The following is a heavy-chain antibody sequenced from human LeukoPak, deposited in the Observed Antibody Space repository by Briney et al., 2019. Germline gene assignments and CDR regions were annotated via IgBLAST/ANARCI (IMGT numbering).Heavy chain of an antibody. Sequence: SSETPSLTCTVSGGSISSYYCTWIRQSPGKGLEWICYIYFGGSTNYSPSLKSRVTISVDTSKNQFSLKLSSVTAADTAVYYCARGGHFLTGYYGNWFDPWGQGTLVTVSS. CDR3: ARGGHFLTGYYGNWFDP. CDR1: GGSISSYY. CDR2: IYFGGST. V-gene: IGHV4-59*01. D-gene: IGHD3/OR15-3a*01. J-gene: IGHJ5*02.